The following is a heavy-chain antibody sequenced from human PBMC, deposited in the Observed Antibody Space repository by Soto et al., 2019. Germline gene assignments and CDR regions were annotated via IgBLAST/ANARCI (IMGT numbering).Heavy chain of an antibody. CDR3: ARKVAATQDYFYYGMDV. CDR2: IIPIFGTA. CDR1: GGTFSSYA. Sequence: ASVKVSCKASGGTFSSYAISWVRQAPGQGLEWMGGIIPIFGTANYAQKFQGRVTITADKSTSTAYMELSSLRSEDTAVYYCARKVAATQDYFYYGMDVWGQGTTVTVSS. J-gene: IGHJ6*02. D-gene: IGHD2-15*01. V-gene: IGHV1-69*06.